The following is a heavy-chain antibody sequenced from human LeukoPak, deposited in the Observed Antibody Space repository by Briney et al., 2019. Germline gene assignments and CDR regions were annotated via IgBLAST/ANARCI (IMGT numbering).Heavy chain of an antibody. J-gene: IGHJ4*02. CDR2: ISYDGSNR. V-gene: IGHV3-30*04. D-gene: IGHD5-18*01. Sequence: GGSLRLSCAASGFTFNYYAMHWVRQAPGKGLEWVAVISYDGSNRYYADSVKGRFTISRDNVKNTLYVQMHSLRVEDTAVYYCAREPSGNKYGYVDYWGQGTLVTVSS. CDR3: AREPSGNKYGYVDY. CDR1: GFTFNYYA.